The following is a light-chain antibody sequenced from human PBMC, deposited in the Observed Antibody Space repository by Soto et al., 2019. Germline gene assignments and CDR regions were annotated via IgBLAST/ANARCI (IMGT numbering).Light chain of an antibody. J-gene: IGKJ1*01. CDR2: GAS. Sequence: EVVMTQSPATLSVSPGERASLSCRASQSVNINLAWYQQKPGQAPRLLIYGASTRATGIPDRFSGSGSGTEFPLTISSVQTGEFAFYYCQQYDNWPPGTFGQGTKVEIK. CDR1: QSVNIN. CDR3: QQYDNWPPGT. V-gene: IGKV3-15*01.